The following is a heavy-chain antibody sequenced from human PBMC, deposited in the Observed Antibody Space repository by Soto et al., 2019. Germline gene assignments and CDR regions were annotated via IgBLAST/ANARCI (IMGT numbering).Heavy chain of an antibody. Sequence: GGSLRLSCXAXGFTFGDYAMSWFRQAPGKGLEWVGFIRSKAYGGTTEYAASVKGRFTISRDDSKSIAYLQMNSLKTEDTAVYYCTRDSFPYYYDSSGYMSFDYWGQGTLVTVSS. CDR2: IRSKAYGGTT. CDR1: GFTFGDYA. D-gene: IGHD3-22*01. V-gene: IGHV3-49*03. CDR3: TRDSFPYYYDSSGYMSFDY. J-gene: IGHJ4*02.